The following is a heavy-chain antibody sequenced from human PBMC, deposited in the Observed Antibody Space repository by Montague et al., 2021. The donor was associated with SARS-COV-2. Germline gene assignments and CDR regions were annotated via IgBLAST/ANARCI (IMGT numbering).Heavy chain of an antibody. CDR1: GGSAY. CDR2: VHYKGGP. V-gene: IGHV4-59*01. D-gene: IGHD3-9*01. Sequence: SETLSLTCAVSGGSAYWDWNRRPPGKVLEWIGNVHYKGGPTYSPSLRDRVTISLDSPNQVSLRLNYVTAADSAVYYCAGAERYFGPLDPWGLGITVIVSS. CDR3: AGAERYFGPLDP. J-gene: IGHJ5*02.